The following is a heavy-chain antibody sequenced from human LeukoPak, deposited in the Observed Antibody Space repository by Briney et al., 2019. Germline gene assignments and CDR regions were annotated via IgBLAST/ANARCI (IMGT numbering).Heavy chain of an antibody. CDR2: INPNSGGT. Sequence: ASVKVSCKASGYTFTGYYMHWVRQAPGQGLEWMGWINPNSGGTSYAQKFQGRVTMTRDTSISTAYMELSRLRSDDTAVYYCAARGYSGYGASYYYYGMDVWGQGTTVTVSS. D-gene: IGHD5-12*01. V-gene: IGHV1-2*02. CDR1: GYTFTGYY. CDR3: AARGYSGYGASYYYYGMDV. J-gene: IGHJ6*02.